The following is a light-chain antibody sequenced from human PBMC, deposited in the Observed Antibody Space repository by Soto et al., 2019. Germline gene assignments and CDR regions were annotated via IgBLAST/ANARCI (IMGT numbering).Light chain of an antibody. V-gene: IGKV3-20*01. J-gene: IGKJ1*01. Sequence: EIVLTQSPGTLSLSPGQRATLSCRTSQTLTSSYLAWYQQKPGQAPSLLIYGASNRATGIPDRFSGSGSGTDFTLTISRLEPEDFAVYYCQQYGSSGTFGQGTKVEIK. CDR2: GAS. CDR3: QQYGSSGT. CDR1: QTLTSSY.